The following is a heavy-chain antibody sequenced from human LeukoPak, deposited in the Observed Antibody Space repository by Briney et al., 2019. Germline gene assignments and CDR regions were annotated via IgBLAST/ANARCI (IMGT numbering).Heavy chain of an antibody. D-gene: IGHD3-10*01. CDR1: GGHISSYY. J-gene: IGHJ5*02. V-gene: IGHV4-4*09. Sequence: SETLSLTCTVSGGHISSYYWSWIRQPPGKGLEWIGYIYATGSTNYNPSLKSRVTISVDTSKNQFSLNLRSVTAADTAVYYCARHGSVRSPLGPWGQGTLVTVSS. CDR3: ARHGSVRSPLGP. CDR2: IYATGST.